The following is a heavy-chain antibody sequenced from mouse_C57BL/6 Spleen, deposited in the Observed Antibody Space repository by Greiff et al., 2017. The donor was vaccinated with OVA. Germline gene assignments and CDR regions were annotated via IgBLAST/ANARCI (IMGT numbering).Heavy chain of an antibody. Sequence: VLLVESGAELVQPGASVKLSCKASGYTFTEYTIHWVKQRSGPGLEWIGWFYPGSGSTKYHEKFKDKATLTAATSSSTVYMELSRLTSVGSAVYFWERHEKTVTGGFAYWGQGTLVTVSA. CDR2: FYPGSGST. J-gene: IGHJ3*01. CDR1: GYTFTEYT. V-gene: IGHV1-62-2*01. CDR3: ERHEKTVTGGFAY. D-gene: IGHD1-1*01.